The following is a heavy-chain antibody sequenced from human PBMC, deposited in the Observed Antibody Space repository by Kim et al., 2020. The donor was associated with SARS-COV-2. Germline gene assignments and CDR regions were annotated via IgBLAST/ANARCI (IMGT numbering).Heavy chain of an antibody. V-gene: IGHV3-23*01. CDR3: AKTYSGFWNPRTAFDV. J-gene: IGHJ3*01. CDR1: GFPFSSYA. Sequence: GGSLRLSCTASGFPFSSYAMSWVRQAPGKGLEWVSTVTGDGETTYYTESVEGRSTTSRENSKNRPYLQMESLRVDDTAIYYCAKTYSGFWNPRTAFDVWGQGTVVTVSS. CDR2: VTGDGETT. D-gene: IGHD1-1*01.